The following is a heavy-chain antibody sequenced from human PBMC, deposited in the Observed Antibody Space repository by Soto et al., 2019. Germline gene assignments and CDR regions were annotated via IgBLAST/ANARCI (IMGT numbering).Heavy chain of an antibody. CDR1: GFTVSSDD. J-gene: IGHJ3*02. CDR2: IYSGGSI. CDR3: ARGTDALDI. V-gene: IGHV3-53*01. Sequence: EVQLVESGGGLIQTGGSLRLSCAASGFTVSSDDLTWVRQAPGKGLEWVSVIYSGGSIFYADSVKGRFTISRDKSKNTLYLQMNSLRAEDTAVYYCARGTDALDIWGQGTVVIVSS. D-gene: IGHD2-2*01.